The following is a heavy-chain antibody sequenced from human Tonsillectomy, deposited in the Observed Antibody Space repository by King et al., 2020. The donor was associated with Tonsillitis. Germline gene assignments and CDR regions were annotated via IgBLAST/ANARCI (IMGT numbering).Heavy chain of an antibody. V-gene: IGHV3-64*01. CDR3: ARVPKFGLWYFDL. CDR1: GFTFSSYA. Sequence: VQLVESGGGLVQPGGSLRLSCAASGFTFSSYAMHWVRQAPGKGLEYVSAISSNGGRTYYANSLKGRFTISRDNSKNTLYLQMGSLRAEDMAVYYCARVPKFGLWYFDLWGRGTLVTVSS. J-gene: IGHJ2*01. CDR2: ISSNGGRT. D-gene: IGHD3-16*01.